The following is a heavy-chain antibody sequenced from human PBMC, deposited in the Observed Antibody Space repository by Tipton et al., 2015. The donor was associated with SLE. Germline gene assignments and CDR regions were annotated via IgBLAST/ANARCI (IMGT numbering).Heavy chain of an antibody. J-gene: IGHJ4*02. V-gene: IGHV4-38-2*02. Sequence: GKGLEWTGTIHHSGITYYNPSLKSRVTISVDTSKNQFSLKLRSVTAADTAVYYCAREYSGYDYRTFDHWGQGTLVTVSS. D-gene: IGHD5-12*01. CDR2: IHHSGIT. CDR3: AREYSGYDYRTFDH.